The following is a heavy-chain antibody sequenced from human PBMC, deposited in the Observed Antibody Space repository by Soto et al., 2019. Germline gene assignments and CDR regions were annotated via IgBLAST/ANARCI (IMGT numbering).Heavy chain of an antibody. CDR3: SRRTPAARGGGMDV. J-gene: IGHJ6*02. D-gene: IGHD6-6*01. CDR2: IYNTGST. CDR1: GGSITSGDYF. Sequence: QVHLQESGPGLVKPSQTLSLTCTVSGGSITSGDYFWSWISQPPGKGLEWIGYIYNTGSTYYNPSLQSRVTISVDTSKNQLSLELRSVTAADTAVYYCSRRTPAARGGGMDVWGQGTTVSVSS. V-gene: IGHV4-30-4*01.